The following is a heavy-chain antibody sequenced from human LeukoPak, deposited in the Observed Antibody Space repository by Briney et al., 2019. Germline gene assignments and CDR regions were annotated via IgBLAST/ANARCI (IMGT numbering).Heavy chain of an antibody. CDR2: ISDDGSRQ. CDR1: GFTFSNYA. V-gene: IGHV3-30-3*01. D-gene: IGHD3-10*01. CDR3: VKDRTGTYTLDY. J-gene: IGHJ4*02. Sequence: GGSLRLSCAATGFTFSNYAIHWVRQAPGKGLEWVAFISDDGSRQHYADSVKGRFTISRDNSKNTLNLQMNSLRAEDTAVCYCVKDRTGTYTLDYWGQGTLVTVSS.